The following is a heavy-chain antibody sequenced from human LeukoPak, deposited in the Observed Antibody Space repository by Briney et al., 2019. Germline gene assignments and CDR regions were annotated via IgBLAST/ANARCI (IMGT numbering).Heavy chain of an antibody. J-gene: IGHJ6*03. V-gene: IGHV4-59*01. Sequence: SETLSLTCTVSGGSISSYYWSWIRQPPGKGLEWIGYIYYSGSTNYNPSLKSRVTISVDTSKNQFSLKLSSVTAADTAVYYCARGVSYYDFWSGSLDYYYYYMDVWGKGTTVTVSS. CDR1: GGSISSYY. CDR3: ARGVSYYDFWSGSLDYYYYYMDV. D-gene: IGHD3-3*01. CDR2: IYYSGST.